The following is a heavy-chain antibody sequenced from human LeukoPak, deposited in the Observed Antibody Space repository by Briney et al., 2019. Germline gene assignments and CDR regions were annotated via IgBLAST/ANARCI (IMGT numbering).Heavy chain of an antibody. CDR3: AKERPGGMSG. J-gene: IGHJ4*02. V-gene: IGHV3-9*01. Sequence: GRSLRLSCAASGFTFDDYAMHWVRQAPGKGLEWVSGISWNSGSIGYADSVKGRFTISRDNAKSSLHLQMNCLRAEDTALYYCAKERPGGMSGWGQGTLVTVSS. D-gene: IGHD3-10*01. CDR2: ISWNSGSI. CDR1: GFTFDDYA.